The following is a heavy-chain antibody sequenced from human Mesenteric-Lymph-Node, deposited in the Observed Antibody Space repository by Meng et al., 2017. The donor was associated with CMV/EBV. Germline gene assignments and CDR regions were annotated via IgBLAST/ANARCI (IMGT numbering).Heavy chain of an antibody. CDR1: GYTFTGYG. V-gene: IGHV1-18*01. CDR3: ARDFGASESYPDY. D-gene: IGHD3-10*01. Sequence: CKASGYTFTGYGITWVRQAPGQGLEWMGWISGDNGNTNYAQKVQGRVTMTADTSTSTAYMELRSLTSDDAAVYYYARDFGASESYPDYWGQGTLVTVSS. J-gene: IGHJ4*02. CDR2: ISGDNGNT.